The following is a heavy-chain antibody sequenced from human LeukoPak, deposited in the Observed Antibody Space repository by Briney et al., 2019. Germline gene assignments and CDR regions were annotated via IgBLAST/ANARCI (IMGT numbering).Heavy chain of an antibody. V-gene: IGHV4-59*11. Sequence: PSETLSLTCTVSGGSISSHYWSWIRQPPGKGLEWIGYIYYSGSTNYNPSLKGRVTISVDTSKNQFSLKLSSVTAADTAVYFCARGPNYYGPEFDYWGQGTLVTVSS. D-gene: IGHD3-10*01. CDR2: IYYSGST. CDR3: ARGPNYYGPEFDY. CDR1: GGSISSHY. J-gene: IGHJ4*02.